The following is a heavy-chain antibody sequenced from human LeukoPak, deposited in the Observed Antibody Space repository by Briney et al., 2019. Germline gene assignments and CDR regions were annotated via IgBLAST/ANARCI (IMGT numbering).Heavy chain of an antibody. V-gene: IGHV3-30*02. J-gene: IGHJ6*03. CDR2: IRYDGSNK. CDR3: AKDRGIAGTNTDV. D-gene: IGHD6-13*01. Sequence: SGGSLRLSCAASGFTFSSYGMHWVRQAPGKGLEWVAFIRYDGSNKYYADSVKGRFTISRDNSKNTLYLQMNSLRAEDTAVYYCAKDRGIAGTNTDVWGKGATVTISS. CDR1: GFTFSSYG.